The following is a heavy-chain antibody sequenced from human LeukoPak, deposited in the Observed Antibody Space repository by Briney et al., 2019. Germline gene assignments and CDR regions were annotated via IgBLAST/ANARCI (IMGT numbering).Heavy chain of an antibody. D-gene: IGHD3-22*01. J-gene: IGHJ4*02. CDR1: GSTLKEFS. Sequence: ASVKVSCKISGSTLKEFSMHWVRQAPGKGLEWMGGFDPENVDTVYPQKFQDRVSLAEDRSTDTAYMELSSLTSDDTAVYYCATTPASYDSSGYWFDNWGQGTLITVSS. CDR2: FDPENVDT. V-gene: IGHV1-24*01. CDR3: ATTPASYDSSGYWFDN.